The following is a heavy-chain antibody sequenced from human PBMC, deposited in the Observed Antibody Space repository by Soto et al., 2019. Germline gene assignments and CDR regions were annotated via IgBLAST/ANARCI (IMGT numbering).Heavy chain of an antibody. V-gene: IGHV4-31*03. CDR3: AREGSTGTTQFFDY. CDR1: GGSISSGGYY. Sequence: SETLSLTCTVSGGSISSGGYYWSWIRQHPGKGLEWIGYIYYSGSTYYNPSLKSRVTISVDTSKNQFSLKLSSVTAADTAVYYCAREGSTGTTQFFDYWGQGTLVTAPQ. D-gene: IGHD1-7*01. CDR2: IYYSGST. J-gene: IGHJ4*02.